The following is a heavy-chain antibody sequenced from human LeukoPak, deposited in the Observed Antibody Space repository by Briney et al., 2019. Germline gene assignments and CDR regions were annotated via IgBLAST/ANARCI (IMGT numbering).Heavy chain of an antibody. Sequence: GGSLRLSCAASGFTFSSYSMNWVRQAPGKGLEWVSSISSSSSYIYYADSVKGRFTISRDNAKNSLYLQMNSLRAEDTAVYYCARAPDYDFWSGLGYWGLGTLVTVSS. CDR2: ISSSSSYI. D-gene: IGHD3-3*01. J-gene: IGHJ4*02. CDR1: GFTFSSYS. V-gene: IGHV3-21*01. CDR3: ARAPDYDFWSGLGY.